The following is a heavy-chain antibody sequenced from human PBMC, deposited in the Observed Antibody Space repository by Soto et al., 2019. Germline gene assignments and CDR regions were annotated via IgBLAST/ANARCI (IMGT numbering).Heavy chain of an antibody. Sequence: EVQLVESGGGLVQPGRSLRLSCAASGFTFDDYAMHWVRQAPGKDLEWVSGISWNSGSIGYADSVKGRFTISRDNAKNSLYLQMNSMRAEDTALYYCATATGYQVLWCWFWFDPWGQGTLVTVSS. CDR2: ISWNSGSI. CDR3: ATATGYQVLWCWFWFDP. V-gene: IGHV3-9*01. CDR1: GFTFDDYA. J-gene: IGHJ5*02. D-gene: IGHD2-2*01.